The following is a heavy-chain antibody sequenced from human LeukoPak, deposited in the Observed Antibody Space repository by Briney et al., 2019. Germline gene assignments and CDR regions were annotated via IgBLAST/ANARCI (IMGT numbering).Heavy chain of an antibody. J-gene: IGHJ6*03. CDR1: GFTFSTHC. Sequence: QPGETLRLACAASGFTFSTHCMSWVRQAPGRGLEWVSGVSESSRTTYYADSLKGRFTISRDNSKNMLYLQMNSMIAEDTALYFCAKGGMILAARVYYYFYYMDVWGEGTTVTVSS. D-gene: IGHD3/OR15-3a*01. CDR3: AKGGMILAARVYYYFYYMDV. CDR2: VSESSRTT. V-gene: IGHV3-23*01.